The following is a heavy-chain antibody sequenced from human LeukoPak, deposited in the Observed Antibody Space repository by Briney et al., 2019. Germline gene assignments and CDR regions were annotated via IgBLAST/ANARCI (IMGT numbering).Heavy chain of an antibody. CDR3: AKVLQVRQYYYDSSGYYYGIDY. D-gene: IGHD3-22*01. J-gene: IGHJ4*02. CDR1: GGSISSSSYY. V-gene: IGHV4-39*01. Sequence: SETLSLTCTVSGGSISSSSYYWGWIRQPPGKGLEWIGSIYYSGSTYYNPSLKSRVTISVDTSKNQFSLKLSSVTAADTAVYYCAKVLQVRQYYYDSSGYYYGIDYWGQGTLVTVSS. CDR2: IYYSGST.